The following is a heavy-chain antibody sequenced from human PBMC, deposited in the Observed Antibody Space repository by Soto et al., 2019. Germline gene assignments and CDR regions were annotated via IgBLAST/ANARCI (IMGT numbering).Heavy chain of an antibody. V-gene: IGHV3-74*01. CDR2: INSDGSSA. J-gene: IGHJ4*02. D-gene: IGHD1-7*01. CDR1: GFTFSNYC. Sequence: GWSLRLSCAASGFTFSNYCMHWGRQAPGKGRVWVSRINSDGSSASYAKSVKGRFTISRDNAKNTMYLQMDSLRAEDTAVYYCARDTLELLYYFDYWGQGTLVTVSS. CDR3: ARDTLELLYYFDY.